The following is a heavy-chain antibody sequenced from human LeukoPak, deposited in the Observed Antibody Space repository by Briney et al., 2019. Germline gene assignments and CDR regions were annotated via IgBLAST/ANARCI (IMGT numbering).Heavy chain of an antibody. D-gene: IGHD3-10*02. Sequence: PGGSLRLSCAASGFTFSSYEMNWVPQATGKGVEGVSYISSSDSTIYYADSVKGRFTISRDNAKNSLYLQMNSLRAEYTAVYYCAELGITMIGGVWGKGTTVTISS. J-gene: IGHJ6*04. CDR1: GFTFSSYE. V-gene: IGHV3-48*03. CDR3: AELGITMIGGV. CDR2: ISSSDSTI.